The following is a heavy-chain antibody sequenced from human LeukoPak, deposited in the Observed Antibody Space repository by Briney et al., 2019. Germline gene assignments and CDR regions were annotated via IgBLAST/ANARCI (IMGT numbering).Heavy chain of an antibody. CDR2: IRYDGSNK. CDR1: GFTFSYNG. J-gene: IGHJ4*02. D-gene: IGHD3-22*01. Sequence: GGSLRLSCVASGFTFSYNGMHWVRQAPGKGLEWVAFIRYDGSNKYYADSVKDRFTISRDNSKNTLYLQMNSLRAEDTAVYYCARVLHKRNYDSGVYYGYWGQGTLVTVSS. V-gene: IGHV3-30*02. CDR3: ARVLHKRNYDSGVYYGY.